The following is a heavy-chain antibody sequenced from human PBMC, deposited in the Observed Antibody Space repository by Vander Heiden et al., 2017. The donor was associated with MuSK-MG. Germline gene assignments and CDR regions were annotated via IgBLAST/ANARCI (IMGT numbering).Heavy chain of an antibody. Sequence: GLLPPGRALRLTCAAYGLRFDDYAMHWLRQPPGKGLEWVSAISWRGTDTDYADSVRGRFIISRDNAKNSLYLQMNSLRPDDTAFYFCAKGPNYYGSGSFPDHWGQGTLVTVSS. CDR3: AKGPNYYGSGSFPDH. D-gene: IGHD3-10*01. CDR1: GLRFDDYA. CDR2: ISWRGTDT. J-gene: IGHJ5*02. V-gene: IGHV3-9*01.